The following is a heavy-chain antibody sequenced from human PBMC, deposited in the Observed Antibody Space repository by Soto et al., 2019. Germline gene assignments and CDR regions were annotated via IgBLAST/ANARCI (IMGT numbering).Heavy chain of an antibody. CDR1: GFTFSSYW. CDR3: ARTYYDFRAWFEP. V-gene: IGHV3-74*01. J-gene: IGHJ5*02. Sequence: GASLRLSCAASGFTFSSYWMHWVRQAPGKALVWVSRINRDGSSTGDADSVKGRFTVPRENAKNTLYLQMNSLRAEDTAVYYGARTYYDFRAWFEPWGEGTRVTVSS. CDR2: INRDGSST. D-gene: IGHD3-3*01.